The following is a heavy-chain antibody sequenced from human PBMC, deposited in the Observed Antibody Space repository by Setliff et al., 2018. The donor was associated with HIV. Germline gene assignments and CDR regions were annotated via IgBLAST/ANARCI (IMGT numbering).Heavy chain of an antibody. V-gene: IGHV3-66*02. CDR3: AREDPPADFHFWSGGLAD. D-gene: IGHD3-3*02. CDR1: GFTVSSNY. Sequence: PGGSLRLSCAASGFTVSSNYMSWVRQAPGKGLEWVSVIYIDGSTYYADSVRGRFTISRDNYKNNLYLQMKSLRAEDTAVYYCAREDPPADFHFWSGGLADWGQGSLVTVSS. CDR2: IYIDGST. J-gene: IGHJ4*02.